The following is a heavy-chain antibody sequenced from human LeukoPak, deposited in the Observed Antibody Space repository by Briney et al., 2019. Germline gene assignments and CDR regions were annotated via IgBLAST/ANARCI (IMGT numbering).Heavy chain of an antibody. V-gene: IGHV4-59*12. CDR1: GGSISSYY. J-gene: IGHJ6*03. CDR2: IYYSGST. CDR3: ARGVPVAYYYYYMDV. Sequence: SETLSLTCTVSGGSISSYYWSWIRQPPGKGLEWIGYIYYSGSTNYNPSLKSRVTISVDTSKNQFSLNLSSVTAADTAVYYCARGVPVAYYYYYMDVWGKGTTVTVSS. D-gene: IGHD2-2*01.